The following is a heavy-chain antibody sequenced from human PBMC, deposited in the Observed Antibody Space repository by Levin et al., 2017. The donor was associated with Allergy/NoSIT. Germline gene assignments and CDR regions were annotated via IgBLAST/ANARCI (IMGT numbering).Heavy chain of an antibody. D-gene: IGHD3-3*01. CDR3: AREPLHTIFGVVIRGFGDYGMDV. V-gene: IGHV1-2*04. Sequence: GESLKISCKASGYTFTGYYMHWVRQAPGQGLEWMGWINPNSGGTNYAQKFQGWVTMTRDTSISTAYMELSRLRSDDTAVYYCAREPLHTIFGVVIRGFGDYGMDVWGQGTTVTVSS. CDR2: INPNSGGT. CDR1: GYTFTGYY. J-gene: IGHJ6*02.